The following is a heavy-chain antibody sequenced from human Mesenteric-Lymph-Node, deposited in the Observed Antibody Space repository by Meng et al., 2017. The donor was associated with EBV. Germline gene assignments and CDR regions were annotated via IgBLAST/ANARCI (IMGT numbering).Heavy chain of an antibody. CDR3: ARRSIREGVGIDT. J-gene: IGHJ5*01. CDR1: GDSITSGGYC. Sequence: QLQLQESGPGLVKPSQTLSLTCAVSGDSITSGGYCWSWIRQAPGKGLEWIGYIYYSGSTYYNPSLKSRITMSVDTSKNQFSLELSSVTAADTAVYYCARRSIREGVGIDTWGHGTLVTVSS. D-gene: IGHD3-10*01. V-gene: IGHV4-30-4*01. CDR2: IYYSGST.